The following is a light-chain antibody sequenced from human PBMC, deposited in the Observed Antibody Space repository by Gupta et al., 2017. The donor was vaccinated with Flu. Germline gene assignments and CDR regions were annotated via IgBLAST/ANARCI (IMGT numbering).Light chain of an antibody. CDR3: QSYDNISRDVI. CDR2: YDH. CDR1: SGSIASDY. Sequence: LPTQSHSVSESPGKTVTISCTRTSGSIASDYVQQYQQRPGHSPTTVIYYDHRRPSGVPARFSCSVDCSSNASSLSISVLKHEDEGDYCCQSYDNISRDVIFGGGTRLTVL. V-gene: IGLV6-57*01. J-gene: IGLJ2*01.